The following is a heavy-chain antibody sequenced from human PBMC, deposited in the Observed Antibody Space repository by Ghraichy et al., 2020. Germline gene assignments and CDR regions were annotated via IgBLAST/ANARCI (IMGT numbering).Heavy chain of an antibody. CDR2: IYHSGST. D-gene: IGHD3-10*01. V-gene: IGHV4-30-2*01. CDR3: ARAGYGSGNVN. J-gene: IGHJ4*02. CDR1: GGSISSGGYS. Sequence: SETLSLTCAVSGGSISSGGYSWSWIRQPPGKGLEWIGYIYHSGSTYYNPSLKSRVTISVDRSKNQFSLKLSSVTAADTAVYYCARAGYGSGNVNWGQGTLVTVSS.